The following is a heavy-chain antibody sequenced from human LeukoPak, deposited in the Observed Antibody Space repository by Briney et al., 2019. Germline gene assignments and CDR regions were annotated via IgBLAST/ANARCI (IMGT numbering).Heavy chain of an antibody. CDR3: ARGYCSTTTCRNYFEY. CDR1: GYTFTSYY. CDR2: ISAYNGNT. V-gene: IGHV1-18*04. D-gene: IGHD2-2*01. Sequence: ASVKVSCKASGYTFTSYYMHWVRQAPGQGLEWMGWISAYNGNTNYAQKLQGRVTMTTDTSTSTAYMELRSLRSEDTAVYYCARGYCSTTTCRNYFEYWGQGTLVTVSS. J-gene: IGHJ4*02.